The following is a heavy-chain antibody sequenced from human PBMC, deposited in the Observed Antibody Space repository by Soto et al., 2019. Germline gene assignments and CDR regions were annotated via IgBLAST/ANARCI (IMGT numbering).Heavy chain of an antibody. D-gene: IGHD1-1*01. V-gene: IGHV4-61*01. CDR1: GGYVSSGSYF. CDR2: IYYSGKT. J-gene: IGHJ5*02. CDR3: ARMRFGTVPQWFDP. Sequence: VSGGYVSSGSYFWSWIRRPPGKDLEFIGYIYYSGKTYYNPSLKSRVTMSLDTSKNQFSLNLSSVNTADTAVYYCARMRFGTVPQWFDPWGQGTLVTVSS.